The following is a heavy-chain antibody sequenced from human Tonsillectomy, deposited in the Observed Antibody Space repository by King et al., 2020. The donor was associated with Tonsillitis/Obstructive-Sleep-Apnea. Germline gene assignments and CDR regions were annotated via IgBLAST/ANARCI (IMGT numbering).Heavy chain of an antibody. CDR3: ARDLRVGYCFEACTEEAG. CDR2: ISSNENYI. CDR1: GFTLSDYS. Sequence: DVQLVESGGRLVKPGGSLRLSCAASGFTLSDYSMNWVRQAPGKGLEWVASISSNENYIFYADAVKGRFTISRDNAQNSMSLQMNNLRAEDTAVYYCARDLRVGYCFEACTEEAGWGQGTLVTVTS. V-gene: IGHV3-21*01. J-gene: IGHJ4*02. D-gene: IGHD2-15*01.